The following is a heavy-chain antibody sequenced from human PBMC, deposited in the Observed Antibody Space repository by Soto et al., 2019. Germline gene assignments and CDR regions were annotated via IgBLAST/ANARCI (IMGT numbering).Heavy chain of an antibody. Sequence: LSLTCTVSGGSISSYYWSWIRQPPGKGLEWIGYIYYSGSTNYNPSLKSRVTISVDTSKNQFSLKLSSVTAADTAVYYCARDPFPDSSGYYYNYWGQGTLVTVSS. CDR1: GGSISSYY. J-gene: IGHJ4*02. D-gene: IGHD3-22*01. CDR3: ARDPFPDSSGYYYNY. CDR2: IYYSGST. V-gene: IGHV4-59*01.